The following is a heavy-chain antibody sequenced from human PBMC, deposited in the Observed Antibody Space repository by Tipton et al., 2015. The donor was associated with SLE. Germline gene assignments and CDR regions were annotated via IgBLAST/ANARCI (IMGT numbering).Heavy chain of an antibody. D-gene: IGHD3-22*01. CDR3: QAFPIVVFTNDGFDI. V-gene: IGHV1-2*02. CDR1: GYTFTGYY. CDR2: INPNSGGT. Sequence: QLVQSGAEVKKPGASVKVSCKASGYTFTGYYMHWVRQAPGQGLEWMGWINPNSGGTNYAQKFQGRVTMTRDTSITTAYMELTRLRSDDTAVYFCQAFPIVVFTNDGFDIWGQGTMVTVSS. J-gene: IGHJ3*02.